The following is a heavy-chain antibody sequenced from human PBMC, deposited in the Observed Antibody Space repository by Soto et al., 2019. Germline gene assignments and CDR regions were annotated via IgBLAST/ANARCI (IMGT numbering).Heavy chain of an antibody. J-gene: IGHJ6*02. V-gene: IGHV4-59*01. D-gene: IGHD1-1*01. CDR2: IYYSGST. CDR3: AREGTTVDSYYYYGMDV. CDR1: GGSISSYY. Sequence: QVQLQESGPGLVKPSETLSLTCTVSGGSISSYYWSWIRQPPGKGLEWIGYIYYSGSTNYNPSLKSRVTISVDXSXNEXSLKLSSVTAADTAVYYCAREGTTVDSYYYYGMDVWGQGTTVTVSS.